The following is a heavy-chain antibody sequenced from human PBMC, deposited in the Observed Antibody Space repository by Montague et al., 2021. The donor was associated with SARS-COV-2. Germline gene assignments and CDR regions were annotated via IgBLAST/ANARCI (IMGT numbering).Heavy chain of an antibody. D-gene: IGHD2-15*01. CDR1: GGSINSFY. CDR3: ARAGGGSSYNYYGLDV. Sequence: SETLSLTCSISGGSINSFYWNWIRQSPGKGLEWIGYVYYTGGINYNPSLKSRATISVDTSKNQFSLTVGSVTAADTAVYYCARAGGGSSYNYYGLDVWGQGTTVTVSS. J-gene: IGHJ6*02. V-gene: IGHV4-59*01. CDR2: VYYTGGI.